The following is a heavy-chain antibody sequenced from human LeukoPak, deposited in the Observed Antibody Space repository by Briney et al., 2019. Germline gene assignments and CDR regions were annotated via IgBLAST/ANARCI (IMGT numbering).Heavy chain of an antibody. J-gene: IGHJ4*02. Sequence: ASVKVSXKASGYTFTSYDINWVRQATGQGLEWIGWMNPNSGNTGYAQKFQGRVTITRNTSISTAYMELSSLRSEDTAVYYCARGSRRRGIAAAGTPYYFDYWGQGTLVTVSS. V-gene: IGHV1-8*03. CDR2: MNPNSGNT. CDR1: GYTFTSYD. D-gene: IGHD6-13*01. CDR3: ARGSRRRGIAAAGTPYYFDY.